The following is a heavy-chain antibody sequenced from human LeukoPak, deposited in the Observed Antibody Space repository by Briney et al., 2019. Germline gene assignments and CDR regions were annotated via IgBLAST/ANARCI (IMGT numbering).Heavy chain of an antibody. V-gene: IGHV3-11*01. CDR3: ARDTEKSPGYYYGMDV. Sequence: PGGSLRLSCAASGFTFSGYYMSWIRQAPGKGLEGVSYFSSSGSIIYYADSVKGRFTISRDNAKNSLYLQMNSLRAEDTAVYYCARDTEKSPGYYYGMDVWGQGTTVTVSS. J-gene: IGHJ6*02. CDR1: GFTFSGYY. D-gene: IGHD4-11*01. CDR2: FSSSGSII.